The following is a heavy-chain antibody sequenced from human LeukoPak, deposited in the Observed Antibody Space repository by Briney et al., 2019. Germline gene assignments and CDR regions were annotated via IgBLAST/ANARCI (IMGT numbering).Heavy chain of an antibody. CDR3: ARDQNCAGDCHTVRYYYMDV. J-gene: IGHJ6*03. D-gene: IGHD2-21*02. CDR1: GFTFSTYW. Sequence: GGSLRLSCVASGFTFSTYWMGWVRQAPGTGLEWVANIKQDGSEKYYVDSVKGRFTISRDNAKNSLYLQMNSLRAEDTAVYFCARDQNCAGDCHTVRYYYMDVWGKGTTVTISS. V-gene: IGHV3-7*01. CDR2: IKQDGSEK.